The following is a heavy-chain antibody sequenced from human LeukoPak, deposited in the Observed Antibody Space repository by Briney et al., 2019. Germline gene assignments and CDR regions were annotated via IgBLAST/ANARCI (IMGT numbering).Heavy chain of an antibody. D-gene: IGHD3-16*02. CDR3: ARDSLTFGGVIVN. J-gene: IGHJ4*02. CDR2: IYYSGST. V-gene: IGHV4-31*03. Sequence: SETLSLTFTVSGGSISSGGYYWSWIRQHPGKGLEWIGYIYYSGSTYYNPSLNSRVTISVDTSKNQFSLKLSSVTAADTAVYYCARDSLTFGGVIVNWGQGTLVTVSS. CDR1: GGSISSGGYY.